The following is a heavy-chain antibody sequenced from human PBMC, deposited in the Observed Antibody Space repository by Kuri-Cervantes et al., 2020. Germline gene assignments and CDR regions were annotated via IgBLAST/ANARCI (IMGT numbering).Heavy chain of an antibody. Sequence: GGSLRLSCAASGFTFDDYAMHWVRQAPGKGLEWVSGISWNSGSIGYADSVKGRFTISRENAKNSLYLQMNSLRAGDTAVYYCAKDRDSGSYYEGSGYFQHWGQGTLVTVSS. CDR2: ISWNSGSI. CDR1: GFTFDDYA. CDR3: AKDRDSGSYYEGSGYFQH. D-gene: IGHD1-26*01. V-gene: IGHV3-9*01. J-gene: IGHJ1*01.